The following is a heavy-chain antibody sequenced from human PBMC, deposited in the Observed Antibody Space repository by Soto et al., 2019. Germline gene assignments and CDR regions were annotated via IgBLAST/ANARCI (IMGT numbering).Heavy chain of an antibody. CDR1: GFAFSSYA. J-gene: IGHJ4*02. Sequence: QVQLVESGGGVVQPGRSLRLSCAASGFAFSSYAMHWVRQAPGKGLEWVAVISYDGSNKYYADSVKGRFTISRDNSKNTLYLQINSLRAEDTAVYYCARDLSGSGDWGQGTLFTVSS. V-gene: IGHV3-30-3*01. CDR2: ISYDGSNK. CDR3: ARDLSGSGD. D-gene: IGHD3-10*01.